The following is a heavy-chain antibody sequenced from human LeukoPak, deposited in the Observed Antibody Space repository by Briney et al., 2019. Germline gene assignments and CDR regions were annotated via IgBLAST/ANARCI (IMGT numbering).Heavy chain of an antibody. V-gene: IGHV4-61*02. Sequence: SETLSHTCTVSGGSISSGSYYWSWIRQPAGKGLEWIGRIYTSGSTNYNPSLKSRVTISVDTSKNQFSLKLSSVTAADTAVYYCARSGGYPYGMDVWGQGTTVTVSS. CDR3: ARSGGYPYGMDV. CDR2: IYTSGST. CDR1: GGSISSGSYY. D-gene: IGHD5-18*01. J-gene: IGHJ6*02.